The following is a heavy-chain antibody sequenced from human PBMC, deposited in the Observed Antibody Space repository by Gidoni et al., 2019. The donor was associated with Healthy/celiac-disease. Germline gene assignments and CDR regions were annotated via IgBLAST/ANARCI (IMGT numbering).Heavy chain of an antibody. D-gene: IGHD6-13*01. CDR3: ARDRGSSWDEYFQH. J-gene: IGHJ1*01. CDR1: GFTFSSYS. Sequence: EGQLGESGGGLVQPGGSLRLAGAASGFTFSSYSMNWVRQAPGKGLEWVSYISSSSSTIYYADSVKGRFTISRDNAKNSLSLQMSSLRDEDTAVYYCARDRGSSWDEYFQHWGQGTLVTVSS. CDR2: ISSSSSTI. V-gene: IGHV3-48*02.